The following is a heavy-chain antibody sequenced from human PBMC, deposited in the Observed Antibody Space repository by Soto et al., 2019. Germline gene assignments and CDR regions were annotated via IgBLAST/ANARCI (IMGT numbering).Heavy chain of an antibody. J-gene: IGHJ4*02. CDR1: GGSFSGYY. V-gene: IGHV4-34*01. CDR3: ARDDYGIFDY. CDR2: INHSGST. D-gene: IGHD4-17*01. Sequence: QVQLQQWGAGLLKPSETLSLTCAVYGGSFSGYYRSWIRQPPGKGLEWIGEINHSGSTNYNPSLKSRVTISVDTSKNQFSLKLSSVTAADTAVYYCARDDYGIFDYWGQGTLVTVSS.